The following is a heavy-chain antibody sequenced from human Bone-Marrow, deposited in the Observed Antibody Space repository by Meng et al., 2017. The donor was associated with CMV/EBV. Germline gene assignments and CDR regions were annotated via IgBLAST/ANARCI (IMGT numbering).Heavy chain of an antibody. Sequence: SETLSLTCAVYGGSFSGYYWSWIRQPPGKGLEWIGEINHSGSTNYNPSLKSRVTISVDTSKNQFSLKLSSVTAADTAVYYCARGRTYYGFYYYYGMDFWGQGTTVTVSS. V-gene: IGHV4-34*01. CDR2: INHSGST. CDR3: ARGRTYYGFYYYYGMDF. CDR1: GGSFSGYY. D-gene: IGHD3-10*01. J-gene: IGHJ6*02.